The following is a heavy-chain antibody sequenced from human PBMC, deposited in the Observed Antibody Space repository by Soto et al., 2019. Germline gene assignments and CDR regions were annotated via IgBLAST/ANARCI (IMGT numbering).Heavy chain of an antibody. V-gene: IGHV3-23*01. D-gene: IGHD2-15*01. CDR3: AKDHLCSGAPCYWDS. CDR2: LSSSGDRT. J-gene: IGHJ4*02. CDR1: GFTFSNYV. Sequence: GGSLRLSCAASGFTFSNYVMSWVRQAPGKGLEWVSGLSSSGDRTYYADSVKGRFTISRDNSKNTLSLQMNSLRAEDTAVYHCAKDHLCSGAPCYWDSWGQGILVTVSS.